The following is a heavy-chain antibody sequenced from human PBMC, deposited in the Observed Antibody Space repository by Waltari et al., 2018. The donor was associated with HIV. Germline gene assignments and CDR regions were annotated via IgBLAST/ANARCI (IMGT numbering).Heavy chain of an antibody. CDR1: GDSITRGRSY. V-gene: IGHV4-61*02. Sequence: VQLQESGPGLVKPSQTLSLICIVSGDSITRGRSYWTCVRQPAGNGLEWIGRIASRGNTNYNPSLKSRVTMSMDTSKNQFSLEVTSVTAADTAIYFCARALLAARSGGMDVWGHGTTVTVSS. D-gene: IGHD6-25*01. CDR2: IASRGNT. CDR3: ARALLAARSGGMDV. J-gene: IGHJ6*02.